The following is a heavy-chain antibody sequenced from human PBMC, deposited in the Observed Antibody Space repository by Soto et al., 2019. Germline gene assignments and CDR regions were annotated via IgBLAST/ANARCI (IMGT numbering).Heavy chain of an antibody. CDR1: GGTFSSYA. D-gene: IGHD3-22*01. J-gene: IGHJ6*02. V-gene: IGHV1-69*13. Sequence: ASVKVSCKASGGTFSSYAISWVRQAPGQGLEWMGGIIPIFGTANYAQKFQGRVTITADESTSTAYMELSSLRSEDTAVYYCARGINYYDSSGPPLYYGMDVWGQGTTVTVSS. CDR3: ARGINYYDSSGPPLYYGMDV. CDR2: IIPIFGTA.